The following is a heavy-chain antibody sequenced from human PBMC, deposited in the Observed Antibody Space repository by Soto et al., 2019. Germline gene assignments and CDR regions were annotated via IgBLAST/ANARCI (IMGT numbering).Heavy chain of an antibody. CDR3: AAGGGLPRYY. D-gene: IGHD5-12*01. CDR2: IYHSGST. J-gene: IGHJ4*02. V-gene: IGHV4-30-2*01. CDR1: GGSISSGGYA. Sequence: SETLSLTCAVSGGSISSGGYAWSWIRQPPGKGLEWIGYIYHSGSTYYNPSLKSRVTISVDRSKNQFSLKLSSVTAADTAVYYCAAGGGLPRYYWGQGTLVTVSS.